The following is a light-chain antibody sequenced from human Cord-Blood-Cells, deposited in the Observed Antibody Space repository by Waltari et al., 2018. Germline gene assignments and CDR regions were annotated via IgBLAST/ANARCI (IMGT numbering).Light chain of an antibody. CDR3: SSYTSSSTPYVV. Sequence: QSALTQPASVSGSPGPSITISCPGTSSYVGGYNFVSWYQQHPGQAPKLMIYGVSNRPSGVSNRFSGAKAGNKASRTISGLQAEDEADYYCSSYTSSSTPYVVFGGGTKLTVL. CDR1: SSYVGGYNF. V-gene: IGLV2-14*01. CDR2: GVS. J-gene: IGLJ2*01.